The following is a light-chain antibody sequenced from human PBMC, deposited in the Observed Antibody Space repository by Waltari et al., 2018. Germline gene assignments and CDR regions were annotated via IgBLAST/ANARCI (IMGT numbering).Light chain of an antibody. Sequence: DVVMTQSPLYLPVALGQPASISCRSSQSLLYKDGNTYLHWFKQRPGQSPRRLIYKISNRDSGVPDRFSGSGSGTDFTLSISRVEAEDVGVYYCMQGTHWPLYTFGQGTKLEIK. J-gene: IGKJ2*01. CDR1: QSLLYKDGNTY. CDR2: KIS. V-gene: IGKV2-30*01. CDR3: MQGTHWPLYT.